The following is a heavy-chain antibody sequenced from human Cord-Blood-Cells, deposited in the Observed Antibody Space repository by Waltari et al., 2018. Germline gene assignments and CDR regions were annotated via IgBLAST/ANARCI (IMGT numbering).Heavy chain of an antibody. CDR1: GGSFSGYY. Sequence: QVQLQQWGAGLLKPSETLSLTCAVYGGSFSGYYWSWIRQPPGKGLEWIGEINHRGSTNYNPSLKMRVTISVDTSKNQFSLKLSSVTAADTAVYYCARGGDILTGYYYAFDIWGQGTMVTVSS. CDR2: INHRGST. D-gene: IGHD3-9*01. J-gene: IGHJ3*02. CDR3: ARGGDILTGYYYAFDI. V-gene: IGHV4-34*01.